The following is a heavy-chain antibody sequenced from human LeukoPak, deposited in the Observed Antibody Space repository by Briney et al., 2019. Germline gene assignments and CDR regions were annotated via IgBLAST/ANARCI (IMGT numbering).Heavy chain of an antibody. CDR3: AREYSAGWFDP. CDR1: RFTFSSYI. Sequence: GGSLRLSCAASRFTFSSYIMHWVRQAPGKGLEGVEVIWYDVSNKFYADSVKGRFTISRDNSQNTLYLQMNSLRAGDTAVYYCAREYSAGWFDPWGEGTLVTVSS. J-gene: IGHJ5*02. CDR2: IWYDVSNK. D-gene: IGHD6-13*01. V-gene: IGHV3-33*01.